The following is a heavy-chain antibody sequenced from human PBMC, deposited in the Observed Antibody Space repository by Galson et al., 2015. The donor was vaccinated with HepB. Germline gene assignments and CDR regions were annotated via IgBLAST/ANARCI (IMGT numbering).Heavy chain of an antibody. CDR3: LRVRSGWYDFDY. V-gene: IGHV1-8*01. J-gene: IGHJ4*02. CDR1: GYTFTSYD. D-gene: IGHD6-19*01. Sequence: SVKVSCKASGYTFTSYDINWVRQATGQGLEWMGWMNPNSGNTGYAQKFQGRVTITRNTSISTAYMELSSLRSEDTAVYYCLRVRSGWYDFDYWGQGTLVTVSS. CDR2: MNPNSGNT.